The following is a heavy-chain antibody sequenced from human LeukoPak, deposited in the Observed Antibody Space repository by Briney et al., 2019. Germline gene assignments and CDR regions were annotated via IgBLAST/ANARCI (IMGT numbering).Heavy chain of an antibody. Sequence: SETLSLTCTVSGGSISSYYWSWIRQPPGKGLEWIGYIYYSGSTNYNPSLKSRVTISVDTSKNQFSLKLSSVTAADTAVYYCARVGTTYYYDSSGYSGAFDIWGQGTMVTVSS. CDR1: GGSISSYY. D-gene: IGHD3-22*01. CDR3: ARVGTTYYYDSSGYSGAFDI. CDR2: IYYSGST. V-gene: IGHV4-59*01. J-gene: IGHJ3*02.